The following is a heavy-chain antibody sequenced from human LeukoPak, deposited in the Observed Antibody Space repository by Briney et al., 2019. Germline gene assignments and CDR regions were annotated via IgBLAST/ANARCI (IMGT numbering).Heavy chain of an antibody. CDR1: GFTFSSYS. Sequence: NSGGSLRLSCAASGFTFSSYSMNWVRQAPGKGLEWVSSISSSSSSIYYADSVKGRFTISRDNAKNSLYLEMNSLRAEDTAVYFCASDLSYGDYRSGGQGTLVTVSS. CDR3: ASDLSYGDYRS. J-gene: IGHJ4*02. CDR2: ISSSSSSI. V-gene: IGHV3-21*01. D-gene: IGHD4-17*01.